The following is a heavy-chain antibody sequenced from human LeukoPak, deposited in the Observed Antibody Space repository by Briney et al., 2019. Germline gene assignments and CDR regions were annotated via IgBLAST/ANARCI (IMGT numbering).Heavy chain of an antibody. V-gene: IGHV4-34*01. J-gene: IGHJ4*02. CDR1: GGSFSGYY. CDR2: IDNRGSR. CDR3: ARALASDGSGSYHY. Sequence: PSETLSLTCAVYGGSFSGYYCSWIRQPPGKGLEWVGEIDNRGSRNHNPSLKSRVTISLDTSKNQFSLKLSSVTPADTAVYYCARALASDGSGSYHYWGQGTLVTVSS. D-gene: IGHD3-10*01.